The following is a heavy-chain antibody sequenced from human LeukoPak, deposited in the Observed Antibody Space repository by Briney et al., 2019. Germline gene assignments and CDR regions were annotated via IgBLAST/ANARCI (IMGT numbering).Heavy chain of an antibody. CDR2: IYPGDSDT. CDR1: GYSFTSYW. Sequence: GESLKISCKGSGYSFTSYWIGWVRQMPGKGLEWMGIIYPGDSDTRYSPSFQGQVTISADKSISTAYLQWSSLKASDTAMYYCATRGPRDGYNWGAFDIWGQGTMVTVSS. J-gene: IGHJ3*02. D-gene: IGHD5-12*01. V-gene: IGHV5-51*01. CDR3: ATRGPRDGYNWGAFDI.